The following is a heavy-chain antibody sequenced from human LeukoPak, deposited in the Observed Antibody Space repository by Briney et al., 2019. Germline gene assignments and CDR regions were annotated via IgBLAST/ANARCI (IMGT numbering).Heavy chain of an antibody. CDR3: ATDRNWNLDY. CDR2: INPNSGGT. J-gene: IGHJ4*02. CDR1: GYTFTGYY. V-gene: IGHV1-2*02. D-gene: IGHD1-1*01. Sequence: ASVKVSCKACGYTFTGYYMHWVRQAPGQGLEGMGWINPNSGGTDYAQKFQGRVPMTRDTSISTAYMELSRLRSDDTAVYYCATDRNWNLDYWGQGTLVTVSS.